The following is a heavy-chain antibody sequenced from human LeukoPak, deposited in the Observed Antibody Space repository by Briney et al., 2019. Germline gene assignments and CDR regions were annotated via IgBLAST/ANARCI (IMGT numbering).Heavy chain of an antibody. CDR1: GFTFSSNY. D-gene: IGHD3-10*01. CDR3: AGGTVTMVDY. V-gene: IGHV3-66*01. J-gene: IGHJ4*02. Sequence: GGSLRLSCAASGFTFSSNYMSWVRQAPGRGLEWVSVIYSGGSTYYADSVKGRFTISRDNSKNTLFLQMNSLRAGDTAVYYCAGGTVTMVDYWGQGTLVTVSS. CDR2: IYSGGST.